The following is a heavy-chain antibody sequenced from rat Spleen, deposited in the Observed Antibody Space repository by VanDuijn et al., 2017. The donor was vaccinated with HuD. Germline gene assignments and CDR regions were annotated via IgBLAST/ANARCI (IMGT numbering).Heavy chain of an antibody. CDR3: ARGPRYYDGYYGRFDY. D-gene: IGHD1-12*03. V-gene: IGHV2-30*01. J-gene: IGHJ2*01. CDR2: MWTGGST. Sequence: QVQLKESGPGLVQPSQTLSLTCTVSGFSLTSYNVHWVRQPTGKGLEWMGVMWTGGSTDYNSALKSRLSISRDTSKSQVFLKMNSLQTEDIATYYCARGPRYYDGYYGRFDYWGQGVMVTVSS. CDR1: GFSLTSYN.